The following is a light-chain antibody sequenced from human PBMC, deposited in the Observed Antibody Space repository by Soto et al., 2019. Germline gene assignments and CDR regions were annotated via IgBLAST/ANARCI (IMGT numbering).Light chain of an antibody. CDR2: GNS. CDR3: QSYYSIRSGSYG. Sequence: QSVLTQPPSVSGAPGQRVTISCNGSSSNIGAGYDVHWYQQLPGTAPKLLIYGNSNRPSGVPDRFSGSKSGTSASLAITGLHADDETDYYCQSYYSIRSGSYGFGTGTKVTVL. CDR1: SSNIGAGYD. J-gene: IGLJ1*01. V-gene: IGLV1-40*01.